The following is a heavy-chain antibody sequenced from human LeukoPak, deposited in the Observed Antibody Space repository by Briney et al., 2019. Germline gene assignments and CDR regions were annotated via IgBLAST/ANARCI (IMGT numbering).Heavy chain of an antibody. CDR2: ITSSGTYI. CDR3: ARKARYYDILTGYSPPSFVDY. Sequence: GGSLRLSCATSGFTFNNYNMNWVRQAPGRALEWVSSITSSGTYIFYADSVKGRFTISRDNAKNSLYLQMNSLRAEDTAVYYCARKARYYDILTGYSPPSFVDYWGQGTLVTVSS. CDR1: GFTFNNYN. D-gene: IGHD3-9*01. J-gene: IGHJ4*02. V-gene: IGHV3-21*01.